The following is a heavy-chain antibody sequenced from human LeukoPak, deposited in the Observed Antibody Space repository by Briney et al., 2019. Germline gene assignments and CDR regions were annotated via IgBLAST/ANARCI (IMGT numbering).Heavy chain of an antibody. V-gene: IGHV1-46*01. J-gene: IGHJ4*02. CDR2: INPSGGST. Sequence: ASVKVSCTASGYTFTSYYMHWVRQAPGQGLEWMGIINPSGGSTSYAQKFQGRVTMTRDTSTSTVYMELSSLRSEDTAVYYCARDALNNDSSGYYPGYWGQGTLVTVSS. CDR3: ARDALNNDSSGYYPGY. CDR1: GYTFTSYY. D-gene: IGHD3-22*01.